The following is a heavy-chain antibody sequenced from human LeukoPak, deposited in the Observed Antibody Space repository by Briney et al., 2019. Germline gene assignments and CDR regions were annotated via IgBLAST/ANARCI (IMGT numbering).Heavy chain of an antibody. J-gene: IGHJ4*02. D-gene: IGHD3-22*01. CDR3: ARMEGTYDSSGYYVDY. V-gene: IGHV1-2*02. CDR2: INPNSGGT. CDR1: GYTFTGYY. Sequence: ASVKVSCKASGYTFTGYYMHWVRQAPGQGLEWMGWINPNSGGTNYAQKFQGRVTMTRDTSISTAYMELSRLRSDDTAVYYCARMEGTYDSSGYYVDYWGQGTLVTVSS.